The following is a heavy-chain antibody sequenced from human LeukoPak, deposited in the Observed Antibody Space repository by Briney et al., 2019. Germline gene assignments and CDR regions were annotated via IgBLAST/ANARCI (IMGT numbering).Heavy chain of an antibody. Sequence: PSETLSLTCTVSGGSISSSSYYWGWIRQPPGKGLEWIGSIYYSGSTYYNPSLKSRVTISVDTSKNQFSLKLSSVTAADTAVYYCASTPSARITIFGLVINWGQGTLVTVSS. J-gene: IGHJ4*02. D-gene: IGHD3-3*01. CDR2: IYYSGST. CDR3: ASTPSARITIFGLVIN. CDR1: GGSISSSSYY. V-gene: IGHV4-39*01.